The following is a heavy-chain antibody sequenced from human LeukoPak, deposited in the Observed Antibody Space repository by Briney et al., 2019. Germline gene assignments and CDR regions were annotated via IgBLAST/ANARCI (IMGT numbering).Heavy chain of an antibody. CDR1: GFTFSSYA. CDR3: AKPSIYYDFWSGSYYFDY. Sequence: GGSLRLSCAASGFTFSSYAMSWVRQAPGKGLEWVSVISGSGGDTYYADSVKGRFTISRDNSKNTLYLQMNSLRAEDTAVYYCAKPSIYYDFWSGSYYFDYWGQGTLVTVSS. J-gene: IGHJ4*02. CDR2: ISGSGGDT. D-gene: IGHD3-3*01. V-gene: IGHV3-23*01.